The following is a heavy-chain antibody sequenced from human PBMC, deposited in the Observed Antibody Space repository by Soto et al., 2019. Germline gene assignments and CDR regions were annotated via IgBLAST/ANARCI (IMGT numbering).Heavy chain of an antibody. CDR2: IWYDGSNK. CDR3: ARDLSAPDY. V-gene: IGHV3-33*01. J-gene: IGHJ4*02. CDR1: GFTFSSYC. Sequence: GGALRISCATSGFTFSSYCMHWVRQAPGKGLEWVAVIWYDGSNKYYADSVKGRFTISRDNSKNTLYLQMNSLRAEDTAVYYCARDLSAPDYWGQGTLVTVSS. D-gene: IGHD3-10*01.